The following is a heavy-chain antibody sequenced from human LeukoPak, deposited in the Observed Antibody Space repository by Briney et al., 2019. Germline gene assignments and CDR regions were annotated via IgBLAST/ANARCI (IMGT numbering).Heavy chain of an antibody. V-gene: IGHV3-23*01. CDR2: ISGSGGST. CDR1: GFTFSSYA. Sequence: GGSLRLSCAASGFTFSSYAMSWVRQAPGKGLEWVSAISGSGGSTYYADSVKGRFTISRDNAKNSLYLQMNSLRDEDTAVYYCARGFSRIDYWGQGTLATVSS. J-gene: IGHJ4*02. CDR3: ARGFSRIDY.